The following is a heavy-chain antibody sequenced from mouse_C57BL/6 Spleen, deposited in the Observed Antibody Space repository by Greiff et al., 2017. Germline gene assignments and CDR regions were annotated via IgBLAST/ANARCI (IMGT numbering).Heavy chain of an antibody. V-gene: IGHV14-2*01. CDR2: IDPEDGET. CDR3: AQTSQATQGY. CDR1: GFNIKDYY. J-gene: IGHJ2*01. Sequence: VQLQQSGAELVKPGASVKLSCTASGFNIKDYYMHWVKQRTEQGLEWIGRIDPEDGETKYAPKFPGKATITADTSSNTAYLQLSSLTSEDTAVYYCAQTSQATQGYWGQGTTLTVSS. D-gene: IGHD3-2*02.